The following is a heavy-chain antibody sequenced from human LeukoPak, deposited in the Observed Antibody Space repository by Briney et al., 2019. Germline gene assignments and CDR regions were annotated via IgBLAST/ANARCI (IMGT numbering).Heavy chain of an antibody. V-gene: IGHV3-23*05. D-gene: IGHD3-3*01. CDR3: ARAPVWSGYYNI. J-gene: IGHJ4*02. CDR1: GFTFSNYA. CDR2: IDSSGRGL. Sequence: GGSLRLSCAVSGFTFSNYAMSWVRQAPGKGLEWVSAIDSSGRGLYYADSVKGRFTISRDNSKNTLYLQMNSLRAEDTAVYYCARAPVWSGYYNIWGQGTLVTVSS.